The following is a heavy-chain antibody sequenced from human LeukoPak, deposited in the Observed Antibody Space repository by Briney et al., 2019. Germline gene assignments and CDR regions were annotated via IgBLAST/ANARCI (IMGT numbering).Heavy chain of an antibody. CDR3: ARVSEERRGYSSSWPYWYFDL. V-gene: IGHV1-2*02. Sequence: ASVKVSCKASGYTFTSYDMNWVRQAPGQGLEWMGWMNPNSGSTNYAQKFQGRVTMTRDTSISTAYMELSRLRSEDTAVYYCARVSEERRGYSSSWPYWYFDLWGRGTLVTVSS. CDR2: MNPNSGST. D-gene: IGHD6-13*01. J-gene: IGHJ2*01. CDR1: GYTFTSYD.